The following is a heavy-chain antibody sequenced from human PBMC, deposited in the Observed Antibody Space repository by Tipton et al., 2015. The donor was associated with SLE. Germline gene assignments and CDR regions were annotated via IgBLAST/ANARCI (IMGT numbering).Heavy chain of an antibody. CDR3: ASLIPRYYVMDV. J-gene: IGHJ6*02. CDR1: GFTFSSYS. CDR2: ISSSSSYI. V-gene: IGHV3-21*01. D-gene: IGHD2-21*01. Sequence: SLRLSCAASGFTFSSYSMNWVRQAPGKGLEWVSSISSSSSYIYYADSVKGRFTISRDKAKNSLYLQMNSLRAEDTAVYYCASLIPRYYVMDVWGQGTTVPVSS.